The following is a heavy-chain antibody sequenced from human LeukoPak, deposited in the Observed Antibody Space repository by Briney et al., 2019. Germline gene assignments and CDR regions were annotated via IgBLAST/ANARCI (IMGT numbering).Heavy chain of an antibody. V-gene: IGHV1-2*02. CDR3: AREYYYGSGGWFDP. D-gene: IGHD3-10*01. Sequence: ASVKVSCKASGYTFTGYYMHWVRQAPGQGLEWMGWINPNSGGTNYAQKFQGRVTMTRDTSISTAYMELSRLRSDDTAVYYCAREYYYGSGGWFDPWGQGTLVTVSS. J-gene: IGHJ5*02. CDR2: INPNSGGT. CDR1: GYTFTGYY.